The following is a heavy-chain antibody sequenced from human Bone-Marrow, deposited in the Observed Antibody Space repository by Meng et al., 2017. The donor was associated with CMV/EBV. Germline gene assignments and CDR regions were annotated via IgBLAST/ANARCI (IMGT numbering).Heavy chain of an antibody. CDR1: FTGYY. CDR3: ARLGYCSSTSCYEVWFDP. V-gene: IGHV1-2*02. Sequence: FTGYYMHWVRQAPGQGLEWMGWLNPNSGGTNYAQKFQGRVTMTRDTSISTAYMELSRLRSDDTAVYYCARLGYCSSTSCYEVWFDPWGQGTLVTVSS. CDR2: LNPNSGGT. J-gene: IGHJ5*02. D-gene: IGHD2-2*01.